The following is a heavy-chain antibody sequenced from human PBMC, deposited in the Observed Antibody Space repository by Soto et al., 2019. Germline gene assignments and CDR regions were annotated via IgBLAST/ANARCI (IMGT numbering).Heavy chain of an antibody. V-gene: IGHV3-64D*08. Sequence: EVQLVESGGGLVQPGGSLRLSCSASGFTFSSYAMHWVRQAPGKGLEYVSAISSNGGSTYYADSVKGRFTISRDNSKNTLYLQMSSLRAEDTAVYYCVIGRRGSGYITPGAFDIWGQGTMVTVSS. CDR2: ISSNGGST. D-gene: IGHD3-22*01. CDR1: GFTFSSYA. J-gene: IGHJ3*02. CDR3: VIGRRGSGYITPGAFDI.